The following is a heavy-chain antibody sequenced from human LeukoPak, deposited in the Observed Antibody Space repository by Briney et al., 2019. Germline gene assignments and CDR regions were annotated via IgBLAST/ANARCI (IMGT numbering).Heavy chain of an antibody. CDR3: ASLRGDMTIFDY. CDR2: IYYSGST. CDR1: GGSISSGGYY. V-gene: IGHV4-31*03. J-gene: IGHJ4*02. Sequence: PSETLSLTCTVSGGSISSGGYYWSWIRQHPGKGLEWIGYIYYSGSTYYNPSLKSRVTISVDTSKNQFSLKLSSVTAADTAVHYCASLRGDMTIFDYWGQGTLVTVSS. D-gene: IGHD4/OR15-4a*01.